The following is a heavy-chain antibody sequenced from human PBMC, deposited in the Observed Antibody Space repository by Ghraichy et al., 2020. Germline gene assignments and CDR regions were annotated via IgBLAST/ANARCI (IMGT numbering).Heavy chain of an antibody. CDR1: GYTFTRYH. CDR2: INPNNDDT. V-gene: IGHV1-8*01. D-gene: IGHD3-3*01. Sequence: ASVKVSCKASGYTFTRYHINWVRQAPGQGLEWMGLINPNNDDTVYARKFQGRITMTRDTSIGTAYMELTSLRSEDTAVYFCARGLRFPYYYMDVWGKGTTVTVS. J-gene: IGHJ6*03. CDR3: ARGLRFPYYYMDV.